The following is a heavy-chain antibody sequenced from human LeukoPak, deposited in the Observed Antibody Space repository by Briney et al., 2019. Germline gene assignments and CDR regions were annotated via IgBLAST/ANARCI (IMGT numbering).Heavy chain of an antibody. V-gene: IGHV4-38-2*01. J-gene: IGHJ4*02. CDR3: AKTDQDSYYFDQ. Sequence: SETLSLTCAVSGFSISSGYFWGWIRQPPGKGLEWIGTIYHRGNTYYNTSLRNRVTISLDTSKNHFSLNLSSVTAADTAVYSCAKTDQDSYYFDQWGQGTQVTVSS. CDR2: IYHRGNT. CDR1: GFSISSGYF. D-gene: IGHD4-11*01.